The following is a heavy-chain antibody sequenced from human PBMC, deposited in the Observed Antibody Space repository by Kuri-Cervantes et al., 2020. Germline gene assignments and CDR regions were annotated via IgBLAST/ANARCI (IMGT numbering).Heavy chain of an antibody. Sequence: SETLSLTCTVSGGSISSGDYYWSWIRQPPGKGLEWIGYIYYSGSTYYNPSLKSRVTISVDTSKNQFSLKLSSVTAADTAVYYCASRDGYNNRDWYFDLWGRGTLVTVSS. CDR2: IYYSGST. J-gene: IGHJ2*01. D-gene: IGHD5-24*01. V-gene: IGHV4-30-4*01. CDR1: GGSISSGDYY. CDR3: ASRDGYNNRDWYFDL.